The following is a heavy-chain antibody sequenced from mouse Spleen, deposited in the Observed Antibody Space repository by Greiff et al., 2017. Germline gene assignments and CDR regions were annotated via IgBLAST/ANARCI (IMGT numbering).Heavy chain of an antibody. Sequence: EVKLVESGGGLVKPGGSLKLSCAASGFTFSSYAMSWVRQTPEKRLEWVATISDGGSYTYYPDNVKGRFTISRDNAKNNLYLQMSHLKSEDTAMYYCARDESNFYYYAMDYWGQGTSVTVSS. CDR2: ISDGGSYT. CDR1: GFTFSSYA. D-gene: IGHD2-5*01. CDR3: ARDESNFYYYAMDY. J-gene: IGHJ4*01. V-gene: IGHV5-4*01.